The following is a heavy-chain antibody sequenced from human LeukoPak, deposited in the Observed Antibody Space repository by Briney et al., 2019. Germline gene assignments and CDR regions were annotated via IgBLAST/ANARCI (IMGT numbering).Heavy chain of an antibody. CDR1: GGSISSSGYY. J-gene: IGHJ4*02. CDR3: AYGDYLFDY. CDR2: IYYSGST. Sequence: SETLSLTCTVSGGSISSSGYYWGWIRQPPGKGLEWIGSIYYSGSTYYNPSLKSRVTISVDTSKNQFSLKLSSVTAADTAVYYCAYGDYLFDYWGQGTLVTVSS. V-gene: IGHV4-39*01. D-gene: IGHD4-17*01.